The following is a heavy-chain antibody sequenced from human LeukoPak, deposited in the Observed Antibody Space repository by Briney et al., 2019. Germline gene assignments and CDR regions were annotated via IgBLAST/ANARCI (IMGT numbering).Heavy chain of an antibody. CDR1: GYSISSGYY. D-gene: IGHD2-2*01. CDR2: IYHSGST. Sequence: PSETLSLTCTVSGYSISSGYYWGWIRQPPGKGLEWIGSIYHSGSTYYNPSLKSRVTISVDTSKNQFSLKLSSVTAADTAVYYCARGAEVPAAPDFFDYWGQGTLVTVSS. CDR3: ARGAEVPAAPDFFDY. V-gene: IGHV4-38-2*02. J-gene: IGHJ4*02.